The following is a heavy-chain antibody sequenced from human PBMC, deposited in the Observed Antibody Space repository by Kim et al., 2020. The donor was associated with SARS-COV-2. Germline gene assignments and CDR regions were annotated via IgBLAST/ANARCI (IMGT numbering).Heavy chain of an antibody. CDR3: ARVPVGASSWYYFDF. J-gene: IGHJ4*01. CDR1: GINFSDYY. D-gene: IGHD6-13*01. Sequence: GGSLRLSCEASGINFSDYYMSWIRQAPGKGLEWVSYISSSGSYTKYADSLKGRFTISRDNAENSLYLEMNSLSADDTAVYYCARVPVGASSWYYFDFWG. CDR2: ISSSGSYT. V-gene: IGHV3-11*06.